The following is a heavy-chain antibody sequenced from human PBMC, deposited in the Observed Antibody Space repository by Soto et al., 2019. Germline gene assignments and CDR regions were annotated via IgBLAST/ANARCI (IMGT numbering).Heavy chain of an antibody. CDR3: ARVPSARFASGP. CDR2: ISANSDTR. V-gene: IGHV3-48*02. D-gene: IGHD6-6*01. CDR1: GFTFSSHS. Sequence: GGSLRLSCAASGFTFSSHSMNWVRQAPGKGLEWISYISANSDTRDCADSVKGRFTISRDNARNSLYLQINSLRDEDTAVYYCARVPSARFASGPWGQGTLVTVSS. J-gene: IGHJ5*02.